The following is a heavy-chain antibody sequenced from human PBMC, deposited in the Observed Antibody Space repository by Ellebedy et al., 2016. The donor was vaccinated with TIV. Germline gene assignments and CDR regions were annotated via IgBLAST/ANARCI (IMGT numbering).Heavy chain of an antibody. Sequence: MPSETLSLTCTVSGGSISSSSYYWGWIRQPPGKGLEWIGSIYYSGSTYYNPSLKSRVSISVDSSKNQFSLKLSSVTAADTAVYYCARIGTMVRGVIGLGMDVWGQGTTVTVSS. V-gene: IGHV4-39*07. CDR3: ARIGTMVRGVIGLGMDV. J-gene: IGHJ6*02. CDR2: IYYSGST. D-gene: IGHD3-10*01. CDR1: GGSISSSSYY.